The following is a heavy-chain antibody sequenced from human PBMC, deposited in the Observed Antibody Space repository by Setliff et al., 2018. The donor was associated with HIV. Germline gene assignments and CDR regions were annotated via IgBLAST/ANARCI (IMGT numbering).Heavy chain of an antibody. CDR1: GFTFSTYW. V-gene: IGHV3-7*03. CDR3: SSPAAGDPFDY. D-gene: IGHD6-13*01. Sequence: GGSLRLSCAGTGFTFSTYWMSWVRQAPGKGLEWVANINQDGATKYYVDSVRGRFTISRDNAKNSVFLQMNSLRGEDTAVYYCSSPAAGDPFDYWGQGTLVTVSS. J-gene: IGHJ4*02. CDR2: INQDGATK.